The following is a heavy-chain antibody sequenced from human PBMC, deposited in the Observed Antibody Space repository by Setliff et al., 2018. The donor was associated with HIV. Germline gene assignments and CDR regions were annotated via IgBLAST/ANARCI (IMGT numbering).Heavy chain of an antibody. J-gene: IGHJ3*02. D-gene: IGHD3-22*01. Sequence: SVKVSCKASGGTFSSYAISWVRQAPGQGLEWMGGIIPIFGTANYAQKFQGRVTITADESTSTAYMELSSLRSEDTAVYYCARGADYYDISDSGEDAFDIWGQGTMVTVSS. CDR3: ARGADYYDISDSGEDAFDI. CDR2: IIPIFGTA. CDR1: GGTFSSYA. V-gene: IGHV1-69*13.